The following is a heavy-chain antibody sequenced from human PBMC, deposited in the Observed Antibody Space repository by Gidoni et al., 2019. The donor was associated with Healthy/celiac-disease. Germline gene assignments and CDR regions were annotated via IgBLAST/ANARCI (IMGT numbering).Heavy chain of an antibody. CDR2: ISSSISYI. J-gene: IGHJ4*02. D-gene: IGHD3-10*01. CDR3: ARDLPDGSGSYFDY. CDR1: GLTFSSYS. Sequence: EVQLVESGGGLVKPGGSLRLSRAASGLTFSSYSMNLVRQAPGKGLEWVSSISSSISYIYYADSVEGLFTISRDNAKYSLYLQMNSLGAEDTAVYYCARDLPDGSGSYFDYWGQGTLVTVSS. V-gene: IGHV3-21*01.